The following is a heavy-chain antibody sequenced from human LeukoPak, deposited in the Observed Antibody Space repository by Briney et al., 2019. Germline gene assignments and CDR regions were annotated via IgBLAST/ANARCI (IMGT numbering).Heavy chain of an antibody. CDR2: ISSSSSTI. J-gene: IGHJ4*02. Sequence: GGSLRLSCAVSGFTLSSYSMNWVRQAPGKGLEWVSYISSSSSTIHYADSVKGRFTISRDNAKNSLYLQMTSLRDEDTAMYHCAREDFYVSGSYSRWGQGTLVTVSS. CDR1: GFTLSSYS. CDR3: AREDFYVSGSYSR. D-gene: IGHD3-10*01. V-gene: IGHV3-48*02.